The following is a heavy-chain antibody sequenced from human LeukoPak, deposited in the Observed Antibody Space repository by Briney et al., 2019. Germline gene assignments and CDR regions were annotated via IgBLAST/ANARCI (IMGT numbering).Heavy chain of an antibody. J-gene: IGHJ4*02. CDR3: ARLYSSSWPIDY. Sequence: GESLKISYKGSGYGLTSYWNGWVRQMPGKGLELMGIIYPGDSDTRYSPSFQGQVTISADKSIVTAYLQWSSLKASDTAMYYCARLYSSSWPIDYWGQGTLVTVSS. CDR2: IYPGDSDT. D-gene: IGHD6-13*01. V-gene: IGHV5-51*01. CDR1: GYGLTSYW.